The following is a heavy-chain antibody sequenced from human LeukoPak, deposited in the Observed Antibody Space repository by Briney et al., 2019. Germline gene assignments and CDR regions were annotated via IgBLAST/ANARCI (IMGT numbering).Heavy chain of an antibody. J-gene: IGHJ4*02. CDR1: GDSITGYY. Sequence: TSETLSLTCSVSGDSITGYYWGWIRQPPGKGLEWIGNIYYTGNTYYNSSLKSRVTISLDTSKNQFSLKLSSVTAADTAVYYCARVPTVTFFDYWGQGTLVTVSS. CDR3: ARVPTVTFFDY. CDR2: IYYTGNT. D-gene: IGHD4-17*01. V-gene: IGHV4-38-2*02.